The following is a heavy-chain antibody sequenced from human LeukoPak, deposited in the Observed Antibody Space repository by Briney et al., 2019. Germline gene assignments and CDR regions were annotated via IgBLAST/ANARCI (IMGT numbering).Heavy chain of an antibody. V-gene: IGHV3-23*01. Sequence: GGSLGPSCAASGFTFSTNAMAWVRQAPGKGLEWVSAIRGSGDDTYYADSVKGRFTISRDNSKNTLSLQMNSLRAEDTAVYYCARDRGYAMDVWGQGTRSPSP. J-gene: IGHJ6*02. D-gene: IGHD1-1*01. CDR2: IRGSGDDT. CDR3: ARDRGYAMDV. CDR1: GFTFSTNA.